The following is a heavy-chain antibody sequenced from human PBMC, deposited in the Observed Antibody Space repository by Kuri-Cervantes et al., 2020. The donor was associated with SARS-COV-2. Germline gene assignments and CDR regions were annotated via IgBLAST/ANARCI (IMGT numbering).Heavy chain of an antibody. J-gene: IGHJ6*02. V-gene: IGHV4-34*01. CDR3: AREFPPYKYCSGGSCYSLPYYGMDV. CDR2: INHSGST. Sequence: SQTLSLTCAVYGGSFSGYYWSWIRQPPGKGLEWIGEINHSGSTNYNPSLKGRVTISVDTSKNQFSLKLSSVTAADTAVYYCAREFPPYKYCSGGSCYSLPYYGMDVWGQGTTVTVSS. CDR1: GGSFSGYY. D-gene: IGHD2-15*01.